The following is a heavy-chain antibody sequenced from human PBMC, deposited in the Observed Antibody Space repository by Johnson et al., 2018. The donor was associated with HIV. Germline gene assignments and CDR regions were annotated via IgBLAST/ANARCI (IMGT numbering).Heavy chain of an antibody. CDR1: GFTFSNYG. Sequence: QVQLVESGGGVVQPGRSLRLSCAASGFTFSNYGMHWVRQAPGKGLECVAFISYDGSNKYYADSVKGRFTISRDNAQNTLYLQMNSLRAEDTAVYYCASPQAGDYPQDDAFHIWGQGTVVTVSS. CDR3: ASPQAGDYPQDDAFHI. CDR2: ISYDGSNK. V-gene: IGHV3-30*03. J-gene: IGHJ3*02. D-gene: IGHD4-17*01.